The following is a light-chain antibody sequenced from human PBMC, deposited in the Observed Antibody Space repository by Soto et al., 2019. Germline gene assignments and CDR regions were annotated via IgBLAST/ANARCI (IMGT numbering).Light chain of an antibody. CDR1: QSVSSSH. CDR2: AAS. Sequence: EIVLTQSPGTLSLSPGEGATLSCWASQSVSSSHLAWYQQKPGQTPRLLIYAASSRATGIPDRFSGSGSGTDFTLTISRLEPEDFAVYYCQQYGTSPHSFGGGTKMEIK. CDR3: QQYGTSPHS. V-gene: IGKV3-20*01. J-gene: IGKJ4*01.